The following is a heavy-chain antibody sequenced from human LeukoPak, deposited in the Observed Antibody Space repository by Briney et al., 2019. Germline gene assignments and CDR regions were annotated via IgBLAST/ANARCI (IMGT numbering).Heavy chain of an antibody. D-gene: IGHD6-13*01. CDR1: GFTFGSYW. J-gene: IGHJ6*02. Sequence: GGSLRLSCAASGFTFGSYWMSWVRQAPGKGLEWVANIKQDGSEKYYVDSVKGRFTISRDNAKNSLYLQMNSLRAEDTAVYYCAREAASGMDVWGQGTTVTVSS. CDR2: IKQDGSEK. CDR3: AREAASGMDV. V-gene: IGHV3-7*01.